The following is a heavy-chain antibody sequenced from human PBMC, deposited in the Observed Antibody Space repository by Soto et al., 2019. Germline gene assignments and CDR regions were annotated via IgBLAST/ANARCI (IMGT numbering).Heavy chain of an antibody. D-gene: IGHD2-2*01. CDR3: AKSSSEYGKLRAPDY. J-gene: IGHJ4*02. Sequence: LRLSCAASGFTFSSYWMHLVRQAPGKGLVWVSPISGSGGSTNYADSVKGRFTISRDNSKNTLYLQMNSLRAEDTAVYYCAKSSSEYGKLRAPDYWGQGTLVTVSS. V-gene: IGHV3-23*01. CDR1: GFTFSSYW. CDR2: ISGSGGST.